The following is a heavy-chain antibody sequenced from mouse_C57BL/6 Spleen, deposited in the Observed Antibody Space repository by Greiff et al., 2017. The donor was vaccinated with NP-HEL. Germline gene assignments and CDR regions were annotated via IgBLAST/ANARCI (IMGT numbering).Heavy chain of an antibody. J-gene: IGHJ3*01. CDR2: INPSNGGT. CDR1: GYTFTSYW. V-gene: IGHV1-53*01. CDR3: ARDYGSSPWFAY. D-gene: IGHD1-1*01. Sequence: QVQLQQPGTELVKPGASVKLSCKASGYTFTSYWMHWVKQRPGQGLEWIGDINPSNGGTNYNEKFKSKATLTVDKSSSTAYMQLSSLTSEDSAVYYSARDYGSSPWFAYWGQGTLVTVSA.